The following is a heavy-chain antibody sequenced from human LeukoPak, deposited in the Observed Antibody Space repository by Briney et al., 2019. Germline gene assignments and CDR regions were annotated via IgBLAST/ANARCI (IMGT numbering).Heavy chain of an antibody. D-gene: IGHD2-2*01. CDR2: IRYDGSNK. V-gene: IGHV3-30*02. J-gene: IGHJ6*03. Sequence: PGGSLRLSCAASGFTFSSYGMHWVRQAPGKGLEWVAFIRYDGSNKYYADSVKGRFTISRDNSENTLYLQMNSLRAEDTAVYYCAKTIVPAANLDYYYYMDVWGKGTTVTVSS. CDR1: GFTFSSYG. CDR3: AKTIVPAANLDYYYYMDV.